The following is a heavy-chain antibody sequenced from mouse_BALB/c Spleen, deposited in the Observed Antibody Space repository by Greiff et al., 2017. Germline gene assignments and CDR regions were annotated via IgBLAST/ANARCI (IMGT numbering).Heavy chain of an antibody. V-gene: IGHV2-6-7*01. CDR2: IWGDGST. J-gene: IGHJ2*01. CDR3: ARDVLFDY. Sequence: QVQLQQSGPGLVAPSQSLSITCTASGFSFTGYGVNWVRQTPGEGLEWLGMIWGDGSTNYNSALKSRLTNSKDNSKSQVFLTMNSLQTDDTARYYCARDVLFDYWGQGTTLTVSS. CDR1: GFSFTGYG.